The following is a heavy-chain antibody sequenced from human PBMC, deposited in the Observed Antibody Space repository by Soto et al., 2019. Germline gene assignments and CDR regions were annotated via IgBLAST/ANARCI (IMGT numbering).Heavy chain of an antibody. D-gene: IGHD2-8*01. J-gene: IGHJ6*02. Sequence: ASVKVSCKASGYTFTSYGISWVRQAPGQGLEWMGWISAYNGNTNYAQKLQGRVTMTIDTSTYTAYMELRSLTSDDTAKYYCAKNGQPPYYYYGMDVWGQGTTVTVSS. V-gene: IGHV1-18*01. CDR2: ISAYNGNT. CDR3: AKNGQPPYYYYGMDV. CDR1: GYTFTSYG.